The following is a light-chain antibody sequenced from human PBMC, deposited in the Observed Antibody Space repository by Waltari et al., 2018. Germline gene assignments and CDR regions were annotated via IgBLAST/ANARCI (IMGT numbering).Light chain of an antibody. J-gene: IGKJ2*01. CDR1: QSVGTW. CDR3: QQYSSFST. V-gene: IGKV1-5*03. CDR2: MAS. Sequence: DIQMTQSPSTLSASVGDRVTISCRASQSVGTWLAWYQQKPGKATKLLIYMASSLESVVPSRFSGSGSGTEFTLTISSLQPDDFATYSCQQYSSFSTFGQGTKVDI.